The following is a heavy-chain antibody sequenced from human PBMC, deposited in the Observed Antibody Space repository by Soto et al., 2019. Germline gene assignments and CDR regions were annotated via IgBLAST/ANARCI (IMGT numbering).Heavy chain of an antibody. J-gene: IGHJ6*02. V-gene: IGHV3-30*18. CDR2: ISYDGSNK. D-gene: IGHD3-10*01. CDR3: AKAYRGITMVRGVTSDYYGMDV. Sequence: GGSLRLSCAASGFTFSSYGMHWVRQAPGKGLEWVAVISYDGSNKYYADSVKGRFTISRDNSKNTLYLQMNSLRAEDTAVYYCAKAYRGITMVRGVTSDYYGMDVWGQGTTVTVSS. CDR1: GFTFSSYG.